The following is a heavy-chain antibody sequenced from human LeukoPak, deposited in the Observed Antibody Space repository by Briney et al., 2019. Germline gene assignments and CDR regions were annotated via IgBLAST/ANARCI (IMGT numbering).Heavy chain of an antibody. D-gene: IGHD3-22*01. CDR2: IYYSGST. CDR3: ARYHDSSGYSDY. V-gene: IGHV4-59*12. J-gene: IGHJ4*02. Sequence: SETLSLTCTVSGGSISNYYWSWLRQPPGKGLEWIGYIYYSGSTNYNPSLKSRVTISVDTSKNQFSLKLSSVTAADTAVYYCARYHDSSGYSDYWGQGTLVTVSS. CDR1: GGSISNYY.